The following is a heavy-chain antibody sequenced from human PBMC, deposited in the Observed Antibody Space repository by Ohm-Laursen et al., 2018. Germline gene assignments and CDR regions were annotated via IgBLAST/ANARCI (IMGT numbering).Heavy chain of an antibody. CDR3: ASALLTYSGSSPRFDY. CDR1: GYTFTGYY. Sequence: GASVKVSCKASGYTFTGYYMHWVRQAPGQGLEWMGCINPNSGGTIYAQKFQGRVTMTRDTSISTAYMELSGLRSDDAAVYYCASALLTYSGSSPRFDYWGQGTLVTVSS. CDR2: INPNSGGT. J-gene: IGHJ4*02. D-gene: IGHD1-26*01. V-gene: IGHV1-2*02.